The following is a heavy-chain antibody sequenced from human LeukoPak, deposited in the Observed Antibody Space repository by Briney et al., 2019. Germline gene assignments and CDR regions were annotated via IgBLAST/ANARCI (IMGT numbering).Heavy chain of an antibody. V-gene: IGHV3-48*03. D-gene: IGHD2-8*02. CDR1: GLTFNSYE. Sequence: GGSLRLSCAASGLTFNSYEMNWVRQAPGKGPEWLSYSDGSGRTTYYADSVKGRFTVSRDNAKQSLDLQMNSLRVEDTAVYYCARVGRIQYCVHWGQGTLVTVSS. J-gene: IGHJ4*02. CDR2: SDGSGRTT. CDR3: ARVGRIQYCVH.